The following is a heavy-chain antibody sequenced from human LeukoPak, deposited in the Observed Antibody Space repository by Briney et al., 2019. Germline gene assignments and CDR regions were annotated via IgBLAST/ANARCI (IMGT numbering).Heavy chain of an antibody. J-gene: IGHJ4*02. CDR2: IRSSSSYI. D-gene: IGHD6-13*01. Sequence: PGGSLRLSCAASGFTFSSYSMNWVRQAPGKGLEWASSIRSSSSYIYYADSVKGRFTISRDNAKNSLYLQMNSLRAEDTAVYYCASAGSIAAAGRDYWGQGTLVTVSS. CDR1: GFTFSSYS. V-gene: IGHV3-21*01. CDR3: ASAGSIAAAGRDY.